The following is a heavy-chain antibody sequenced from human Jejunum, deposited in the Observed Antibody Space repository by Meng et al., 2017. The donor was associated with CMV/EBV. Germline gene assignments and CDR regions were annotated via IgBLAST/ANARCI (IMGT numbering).Heavy chain of an antibody. CDR2: ISGYNGNK. CDR1: GYTFTSYG. V-gene: IGHV1-18*01. J-gene: IGHJ4*02. Sequence: QGQLVQSGGVVKTPGASVKVSCKETGYTFTSYGIRWGRQAPGQGLEWMGWISGYNGNKNYAQKLQGRVTMTTDTSTSTAYMEMRSLRSDDTAVYYCAREADGATFDYWGQGTLVTVSS. CDR3: AREADGATFDY. D-gene: IGHD1-26*01.